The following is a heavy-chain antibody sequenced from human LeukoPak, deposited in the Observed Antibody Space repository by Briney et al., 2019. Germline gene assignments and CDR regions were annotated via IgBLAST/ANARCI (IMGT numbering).Heavy chain of an antibody. D-gene: IGHD3-22*01. V-gene: IGHV3-23*01. CDR1: GFTFSNAW. Sequence: PGGSLRLSCAASGFTFSNAWMSWVRQAPGKGLEWVSAISGSGGSTYYADFVKGRFTISRDNSKNTLYLQMNSLRAEDTAVYYCAKGIYDSSGYPFDYWGQGTLVTVSS. CDR2: ISGSGGST. CDR3: AKGIYDSSGYPFDY. J-gene: IGHJ4*02.